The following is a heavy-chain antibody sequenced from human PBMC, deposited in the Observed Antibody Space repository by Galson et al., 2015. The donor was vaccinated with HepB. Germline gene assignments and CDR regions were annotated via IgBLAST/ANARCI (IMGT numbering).Heavy chain of an antibody. CDR1: GFTFSSYS. CDR2: ISKSGLI. V-gene: IGHV4-59*01. CDR3: ARWIAAAVSHHFDY. D-gene: IGHD6-13*01. Sequence: LRLSCAASGFTFSSYSMNWVRQAPGKGLEWIGFISKSGLINYNPPLQSRVSMSVDTSKSQFSLKLSAVTAADTAVYYCARWIAAAVSHHFDYWGQGTLATVSS. J-gene: IGHJ4*02.